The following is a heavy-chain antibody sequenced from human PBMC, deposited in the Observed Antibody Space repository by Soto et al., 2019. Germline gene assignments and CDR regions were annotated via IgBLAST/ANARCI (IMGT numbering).Heavy chain of an antibody. CDR1: GYSFTSYW. CDR3: ARTSAAGKYYYGMDV. Sequence: VAALKLSRYGSGYSFTSYWIGWVRQMPGKGLEWMGIIYPGDSDTRYSPSFQGQVTISADKSISTAYLQWSSLKASDTAMYYCARTSAAGKYYYGMDVWGQGTTVTVSS. D-gene: IGHD6-13*01. V-gene: IGHV5-51*01. J-gene: IGHJ6*02. CDR2: IYPGDSDT.